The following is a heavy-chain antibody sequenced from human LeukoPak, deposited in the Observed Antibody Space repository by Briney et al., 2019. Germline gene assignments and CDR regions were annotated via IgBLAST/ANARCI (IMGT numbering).Heavy chain of an antibody. V-gene: IGHV1-8*01. CDR2: MNPNSGNT. Sequence: AASVKVSCKASGYTFTSYDINWVRQATGQGLEWMGWMNPNSGNTGYAQKFQGRVTMTRNTSISTAYMGQSSLRSEDTAVYYCARGRQLWLRFLDYWGQGTLVTVSS. CDR3: ARGRQLWLRFLDY. CDR1: GYTFTSYD. D-gene: IGHD5-12*01. J-gene: IGHJ4*02.